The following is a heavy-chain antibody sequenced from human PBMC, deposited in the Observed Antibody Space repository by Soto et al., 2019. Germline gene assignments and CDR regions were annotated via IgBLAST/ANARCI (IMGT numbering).Heavy chain of an antibody. J-gene: IGHJ4*02. D-gene: IGHD2-2*01. CDR3: ARHGTGYCISTSCYVGFDY. CDR2: IYYSGST. Sequence: QLQLQESGPGLVKPSETLSLTCTVSGGSISSSSYYWGWIRQPPGKGLEWIGSIYYSGSTYYNPSLKSRVTISVDTSKNQFSLKLSSVTAADTAVYYCARHGTGYCISTSCYVGFDYWGQGTLVTVSS. CDR1: GGSISSSSYY. V-gene: IGHV4-39*01.